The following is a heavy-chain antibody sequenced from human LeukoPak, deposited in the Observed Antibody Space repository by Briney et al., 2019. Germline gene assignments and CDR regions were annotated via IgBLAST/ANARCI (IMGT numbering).Heavy chain of an antibody. CDR3: AKDWYYYDSSGYPDY. CDR2: ISYDGSNK. J-gene: IGHJ4*02. Sequence: GGSLRLSCAASGFTFSSYGMHWVRQAPGKGLEGVAVISYDGSNKYYADSVKGRFTISRDNSKNTLYLQMNSLRAEDTAVYYCAKDWYYYDSSGYPDYWGQGTLVTVSS. CDR1: GFTFSSYG. V-gene: IGHV3-30*18. D-gene: IGHD3-22*01.